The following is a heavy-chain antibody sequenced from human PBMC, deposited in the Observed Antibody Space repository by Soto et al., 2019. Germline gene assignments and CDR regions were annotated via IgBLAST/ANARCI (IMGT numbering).Heavy chain of an antibody. CDR3: ARGGYEYPFDY. V-gene: IGHV4-31*03. D-gene: IGHD5-12*01. Sequence: PSETLSLTCTVSGGSISSGGYYWSWIRQHPGKGLEWIGYIYYSGSTYYNPSLKSRVTISVDTSKNQFSLKLSSVTAADTAVYYCARGGYEYPFDYWGQGTLVTVSS. J-gene: IGHJ4*02. CDR1: GGSISSGGYY. CDR2: IYYSGST.